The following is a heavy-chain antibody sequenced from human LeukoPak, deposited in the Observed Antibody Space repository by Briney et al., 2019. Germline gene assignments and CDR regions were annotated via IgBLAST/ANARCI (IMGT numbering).Heavy chain of an antibody. CDR3: ARDYWVFDY. CDR2: ISGSGGST. V-gene: IGHV3-23*01. D-gene: IGHD2-8*02. CDR1: EFTFSSYA. Sequence: PGGSLRLSCAASEFTFSSYAMSWVRQAPGKGLEWVSAISGSGGSTYYADSVKGRFTISRDNSKNTLYLQKNNLRAEDTAVYYCARDYWVFDYWGQGTLVTVSS. J-gene: IGHJ4*02.